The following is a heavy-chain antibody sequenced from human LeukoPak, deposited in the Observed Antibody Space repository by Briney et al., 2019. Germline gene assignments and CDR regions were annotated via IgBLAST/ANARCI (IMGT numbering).Heavy chain of an antibody. CDR1: GGSFSGYY. CDR3: ARLGYCSSASCYRFRYYFDY. CDR2: INHSGST. D-gene: IGHD2-2*02. V-gene: IGHV4-34*01. Sequence: SETLSLTCAVYGGSFSGYYWSWIRQPPGKGLEWIGEINHSGSTNYNPSLKSRVTISVDTSKNQFSLKLSSVTAADTAVYYCARLGYCSSASCYRFRYYFDYWGQGTLVTVSP. J-gene: IGHJ4*02.